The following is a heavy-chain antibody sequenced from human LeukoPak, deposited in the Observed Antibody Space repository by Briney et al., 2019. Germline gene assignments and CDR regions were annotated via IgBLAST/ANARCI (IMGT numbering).Heavy chain of an antibody. J-gene: IGHJ5*02. Sequence: SETLSLTCTVSGGSISSYYWSWIRQPAGKGLEWIGRIYTSGSTNYNPSLKSRVTISVDTSKNQFSLKLSSVTAADTAVYYCAREGVAWLSYNWFDPWGQGTLVTVSS. CDR2: IYTSGST. V-gene: IGHV4-4*07. D-gene: IGHD3-3*01. CDR1: GGSISSYY. CDR3: AREGVAWLSYNWFDP.